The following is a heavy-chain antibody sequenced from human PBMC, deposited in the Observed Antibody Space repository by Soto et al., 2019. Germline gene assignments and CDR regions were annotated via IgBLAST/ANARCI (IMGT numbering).Heavy chain of an antibody. CDR3: ARDWNYYDSSGPMGV. Sequence: ASVKVSCKASGYTFTGYYMHWVRQAPGQGLEWMGWINPNSGGTNYAQKFQGRVTMTRDTSISTAYMELSRLRSDDTAVYYCARDWNYYDSSGPMGVWGQGTTVTASS. CDR2: INPNSGGT. CDR1: GYTFTGYY. V-gene: IGHV1-2*02. D-gene: IGHD3-22*01. J-gene: IGHJ6*02.